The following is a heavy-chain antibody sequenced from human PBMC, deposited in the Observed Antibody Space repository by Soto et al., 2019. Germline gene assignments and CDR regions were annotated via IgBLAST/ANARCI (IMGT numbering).Heavy chain of an antibody. J-gene: IGHJ5*02. V-gene: IGHV3-21*01. D-gene: IGHD2-15*01. Sequence: EVQLVESGGGLVKPGGSLRLSCAASGFTFSSYSMNWVRQAPGKGLEWVSSISSSSSYIYYADSVKGRFTISRDNAKKSLDLQMNSLGGGDTGGLYCARGEVDIVVVVAATPWFDPWGQGTLVTVSS. CDR1: GFTFSSYS. CDR2: ISSSSSYI. CDR3: ARGEVDIVVVVAATPWFDP.